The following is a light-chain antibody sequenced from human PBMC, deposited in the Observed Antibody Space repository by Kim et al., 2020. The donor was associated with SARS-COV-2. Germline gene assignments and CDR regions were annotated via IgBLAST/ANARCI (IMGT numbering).Light chain of an antibody. V-gene: IGLV6-57*02. CDR2: EDN. Sequence: TVTISCTGSSGNHASNHLQWYQQRPARAPTTVIYEDNERPSGVPDRFSGSIDSSSSSASLTISGLKTEDEADYYCQSYDDSNRWVFGGGTQLTVL. CDR3: QSYDDSNRWV. CDR1: SGNHASNH. J-gene: IGLJ3*02.